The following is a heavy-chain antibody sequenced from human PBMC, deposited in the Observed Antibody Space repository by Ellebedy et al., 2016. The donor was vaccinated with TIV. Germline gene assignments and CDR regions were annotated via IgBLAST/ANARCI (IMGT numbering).Heavy chain of an antibody. CDR2: ISYDGSRR. CDR1: GFTFSSHA. Sequence: PGGSLRLSCAASGFTFSSHAMHWVRQAPGKGLEWVTFISYDGSRRYYADSVKGRFTISRDNSKNTLYLQMNSLRAEDTAVYYCAKDLAAGTTLRLDYWGQGTLVTVSS. J-gene: IGHJ4*02. D-gene: IGHD1-1*01. V-gene: IGHV3-30-3*01. CDR3: AKDLAAGTTLRLDY.